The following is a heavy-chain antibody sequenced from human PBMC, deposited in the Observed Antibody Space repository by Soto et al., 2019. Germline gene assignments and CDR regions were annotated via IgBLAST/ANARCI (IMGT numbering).Heavy chain of an antibody. V-gene: IGHV6-1*01. D-gene: IGHD6-13*01. Sequence: PSQTLSLTCAISGDSVSSNSAAWNWIRQSPSRGLEWLGRTYYRSKWYNHYAVSVKSRITINPYTSKNQFYLQLSSVTPEDTAVYYCARDHSSWFTERGYYYYCMDVWGQGTTVTVSS. CDR1: GDSVSSNSAA. CDR3: ARDHSSWFTERGYYYYCMDV. CDR2: TYYRSKWYN. J-gene: IGHJ6*02.